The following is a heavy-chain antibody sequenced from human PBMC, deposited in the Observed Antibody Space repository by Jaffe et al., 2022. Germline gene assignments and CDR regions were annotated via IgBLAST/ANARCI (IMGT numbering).Heavy chain of an antibody. Sequence: QVQLVESGGGVVQPGGSLRLSCAASGFTFSSYGMHWVRQAPGKGLEWVAFIRYDGSNKYYADSVKGRFTISRDNSKNTLYLQMNSLRAEDTAVYYCAKDQRYYDFWSGYDPGYYYYYYMDVWGKGTTVTVSS. D-gene: IGHD3-3*01. V-gene: IGHV3-30*02. CDR1: GFTFSSYG. CDR3: AKDQRYYDFWSGYDPGYYYYYYMDV. J-gene: IGHJ6*03. CDR2: IRYDGSNK.